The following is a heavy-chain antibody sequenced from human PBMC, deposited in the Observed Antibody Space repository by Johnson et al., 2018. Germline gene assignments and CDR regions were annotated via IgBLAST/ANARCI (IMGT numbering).Heavy chain of an antibody. CDR3: ARDNLYDYDSSAYYFGGYFQH. V-gene: IGHV3-30*03. D-gene: IGHD3-22*01. CDR1: GFTFSNYG. J-gene: IGHJ1*01. CDR2: ISYDGSNK. Sequence: QVQLVESGGGVVQPGRSXKLSCAASGFTFSNYGVHWVRQAPGRGLEWVALISYDGSNKYYLDSMKGRFTNSRDNSKNTLFLQMNSLRAEDTAVYYCARDNLYDYDSSAYYFGGYFQHWGQGTLVTVSS.